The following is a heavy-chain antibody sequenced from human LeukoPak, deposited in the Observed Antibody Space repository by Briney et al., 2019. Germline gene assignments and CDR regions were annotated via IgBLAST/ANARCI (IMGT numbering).Heavy chain of an antibody. CDR3: ARHPGGYCSSSSCYTGGVFDI. Sequence: SETLSLTCTVSGYSISSNYYWGWIRQPPGKGLEWIGSIYHSGSTYYNPSLKSRVTISVDTSKSQFSLKLSSVTAADTAVYYCARHPGGYCSSSSCYTGGVFDIWGQGAMVTVSS. J-gene: IGHJ3*02. CDR2: IYHSGST. V-gene: IGHV4-38-2*02. D-gene: IGHD2-2*02. CDR1: GYSISSNYY.